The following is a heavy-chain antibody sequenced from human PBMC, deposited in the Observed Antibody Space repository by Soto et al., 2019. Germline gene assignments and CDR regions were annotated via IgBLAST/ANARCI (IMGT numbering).Heavy chain of an antibody. CDR1: GFTFDDYA. Sequence: SLRLSCAASGFTFDDYAMHWVRQAPGKGLEWVSGISWNSGSIGYADSVKGRFTISRDNAKNSLYLQMNSLRAEDTALYYCAKDKAARSYYYYMDVWGKGTTVTVSS. D-gene: IGHD6-6*01. J-gene: IGHJ6*03. CDR3: AKDKAARSYYYYMDV. CDR2: ISWNSGSI. V-gene: IGHV3-9*01.